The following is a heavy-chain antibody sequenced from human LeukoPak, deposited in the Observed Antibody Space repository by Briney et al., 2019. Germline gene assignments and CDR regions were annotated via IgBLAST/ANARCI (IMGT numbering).Heavy chain of an antibody. CDR3: ARGGPPGFYYDYYMDV. J-gene: IGHJ6*03. CDR1: GVSIRSYY. CDR2: IYYSGST. Sequence: SETLSLTCTVSGVSIRSYYWSWIRQPPGKGLEWIGYIYYSGSTNYNPSLKSRVTISIDTSKNQFSLKMGSVTAADTAVYFCARGGPPGFYYDYYMDVWGKGTTVTISS. V-gene: IGHV4-59*01.